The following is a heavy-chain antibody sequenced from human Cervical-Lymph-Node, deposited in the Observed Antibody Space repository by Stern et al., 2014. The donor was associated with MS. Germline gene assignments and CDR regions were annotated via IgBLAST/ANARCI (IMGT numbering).Heavy chain of an antibody. CDR2: INTANGDT. CDR1: GYTFTSSA. V-gene: IGHV1-3*04. Sequence: QVQLVQSGAEVKKPGASVKVSCKASGYTFTSSAIHWVRQAPGQRLEWMGRINTANGDTYYSEKFQGRVTFTRDTSANTAYMELFSLTSEDTTVYYCGRGQQSFDPWGQGTLVTVSA. J-gene: IGHJ5*02. CDR3: GRGQQSFDP. D-gene: IGHD6-13*01.